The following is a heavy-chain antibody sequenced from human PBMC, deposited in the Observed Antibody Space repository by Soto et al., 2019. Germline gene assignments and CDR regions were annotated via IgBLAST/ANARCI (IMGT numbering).Heavy chain of an antibody. CDR1: GFTFSSYA. J-gene: IGHJ4*02. D-gene: IGHD5-18*01. CDR2: ISGSGGST. V-gene: IGHV3-23*01. Sequence: GGSLRLSCAASGFTFSSYAMSWVRQAPGKGLEWVSAISGSGGSTYYAYSVKGRFTISRDNSKNTLYLQMNSLRAEDTAVYYCAKTRDQYSYGPYYFDYWGQGTLVTVSS. CDR3: AKTRDQYSYGPYYFDY.